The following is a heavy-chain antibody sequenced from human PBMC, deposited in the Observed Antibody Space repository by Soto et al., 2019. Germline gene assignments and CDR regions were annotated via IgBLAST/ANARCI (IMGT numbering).Heavy chain of an antibody. CDR2: ISGSGGST. CDR3: ARSPDYSGSYYDNYYYYGMDV. V-gene: IGHV3-23*01. D-gene: IGHD1-26*01. CDR1: GFTFSSYA. Sequence: GGSLRLSCAASGFTFSSYAMSWVRQAPGKGLEWVSAISGSGGSTYYADSVKGRFTISRDNSKNTLYLQMNSLRAEDTAVYYCARSPDYSGSYYDNYYYYGMDVWGQGTTVTVSS. J-gene: IGHJ6*02.